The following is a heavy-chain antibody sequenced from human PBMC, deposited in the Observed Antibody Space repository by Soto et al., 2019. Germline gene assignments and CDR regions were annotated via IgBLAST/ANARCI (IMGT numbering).Heavy chain of an antibody. CDR1: GGSFSGYY. CDR2: INHSGST. D-gene: IGHD3-3*01. V-gene: IGHV4-34*01. CDR3: ARAPPRSGYYVY. Sequence: ASETLSLTCAVYGGSFSGYYWSWIRQPPGKGLEWIGEINHSGSTNYNPSLKSRVTISVDTSKNQFSLKLSSVTAADTAVYYCARAPPRSGYYVYWGQGTLVTVSS. J-gene: IGHJ4*02.